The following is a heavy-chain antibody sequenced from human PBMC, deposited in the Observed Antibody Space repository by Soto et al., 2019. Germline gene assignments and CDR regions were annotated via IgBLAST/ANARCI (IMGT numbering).Heavy chain of an antibody. Sequence: ASVKVSCKASGYTFTSYDINWVRQATGQGLEWMGWMNPNSGNTGYAQKFQGRVTMTRNTSTSTVYMELSSLRSEDTAVYYCGRDGDSSGWYGEDYYYYYGMDVWGQGTTVTVSS. D-gene: IGHD6-19*01. CDR2: MNPNSGNT. J-gene: IGHJ6*02. CDR1: GYTFTSYD. V-gene: IGHV1-8*01. CDR3: GRDGDSSGWYGEDYYYYYGMDV.